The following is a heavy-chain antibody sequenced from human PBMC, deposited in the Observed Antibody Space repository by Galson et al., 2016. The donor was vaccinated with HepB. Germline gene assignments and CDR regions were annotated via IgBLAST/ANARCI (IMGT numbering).Heavy chain of an antibody. V-gene: IGHV3-48*03. CDR1: GFTFSNYE. Sequence: SLRLSCAASGFTFSNYEMNWVRQAPGKGLDWVSYMSSSGRTIYYADSVKGRFTISRDNAKNSLYLQMNSLRAEDTAVYYCARDAESIDAFDIWGQGTMVTVSS. D-gene: IGHD3-10*01. CDR3: ARDAESIDAFDI. J-gene: IGHJ3*02. CDR2: MSSSGRTI.